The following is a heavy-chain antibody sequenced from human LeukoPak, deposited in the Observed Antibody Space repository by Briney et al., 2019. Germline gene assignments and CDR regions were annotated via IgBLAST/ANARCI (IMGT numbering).Heavy chain of an antibody. V-gene: IGHV1-24*01. D-gene: IGHD2-15*01. J-gene: IGHJ4*02. CDR3: ATEHYCSGGSCYGCYFDY. CDR2: FDPEDGET. Sequence: ASVKVSCKVSGYTLTELSMHWVRQAPGKGLEWRGGFDPEDGETIYAQKFQGRVTMTEDTSTDTAYMELSSLRSEDTAVYYCATEHYCSGGSCYGCYFDYWGQGTLVTVSS. CDR1: GYTLTELS.